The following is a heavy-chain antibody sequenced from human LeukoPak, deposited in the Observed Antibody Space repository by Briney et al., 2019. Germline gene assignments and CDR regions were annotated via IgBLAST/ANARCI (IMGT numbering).Heavy chain of an antibody. CDR2: ISSSSRTI. Sequence: GGSLRLSCAVSGFTLSDYSMNWVRQAPGKGVEWVSYISSSSRTIKYADFVRGRFTVSRDNAKKSLHLQMNNLTTEDTAVYFCVRDVGRYYYDSTGEDYWGQGTLVTVSS. D-gene: IGHD3-22*01. CDR3: VRDVGRYYYDSTGEDY. V-gene: IGHV3-48*04. CDR1: GFTLSDYS. J-gene: IGHJ4*02.